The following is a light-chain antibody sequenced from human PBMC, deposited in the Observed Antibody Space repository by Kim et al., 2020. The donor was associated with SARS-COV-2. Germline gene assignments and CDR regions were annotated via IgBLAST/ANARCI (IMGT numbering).Light chain of an antibody. J-gene: IGKJ1*01. Sequence: FSPEEIASLSCRASQSLSNYLAWYQHRRGQAPRLLIYGASSRASGIADRFSGSGSGTDFTLTISRLETEDFAVYYCHQYYSSPTTFGQGTKVDIK. V-gene: IGKV3-20*01. CDR3: HQYYSSPTT. CDR2: GAS. CDR1: QSLSNY.